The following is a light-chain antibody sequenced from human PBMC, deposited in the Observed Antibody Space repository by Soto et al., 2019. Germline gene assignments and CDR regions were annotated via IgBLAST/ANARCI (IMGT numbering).Light chain of an antibody. V-gene: IGKV1-33*01. Sequence: DIQMTQSPSSLSASVGDRVTITCQAGQDITNYLNWYQQKPGKAPQLLIYDASNLETGVPSRFSGSGSGTDFTFTISSLQPEDIATYYCQQYDYLPLTFGGGTKVDIK. CDR1: QDITNY. CDR2: DAS. CDR3: QQYDYLPLT. J-gene: IGKJ4*01.